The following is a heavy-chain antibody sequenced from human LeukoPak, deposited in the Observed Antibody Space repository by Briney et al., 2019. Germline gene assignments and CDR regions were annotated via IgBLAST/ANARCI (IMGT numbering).Heavy chain of an antibody. D-gene: IGHD1-26*01. V-gene: IGHV4-4*08. J-gene: IGHJ5*02. CDR1: GGSISSYY. CDR2: IYTSGSP. CDR3: ARQVETTRGFGP. Sequence: PSETLSLTCTVSGGSISSYYWSWIRQPPGKGLEWIGHIYTSGSPNYNPSLKSRVTISVDTSKNQFSLKLSSVTAADTAVYYCARQVETTRGFGPWGQGTLVTVSS.